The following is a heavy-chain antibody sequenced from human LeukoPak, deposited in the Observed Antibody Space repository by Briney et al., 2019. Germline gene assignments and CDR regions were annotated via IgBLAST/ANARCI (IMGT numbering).Heavy chain of an antibody. V-gene: IGHV4-34*01. J-gene: IGHJ4*02. CDR2: INHSGNT. CDR1: GGSFSGYY. D-gene: IGHD2-15*01. CDR3: ARVGCSGGTCYSPDFHF. Sequence: SETLSLTCAVYGGSFSGYYWSWIRQPPGKGLEWIAEINHSGNTNYNPSLKSRVTISVDTSKNQFSLNLISLTAADTAVYYCARVGCSGGTCYSPDFHFWGQGNLVTLSS.